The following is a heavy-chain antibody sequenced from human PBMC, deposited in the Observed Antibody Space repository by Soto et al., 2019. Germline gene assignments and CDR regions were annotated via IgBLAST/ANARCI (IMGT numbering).Heavy chain of an antibody. D-gene: IGHD6-13*01. J-gene: IGHJ4*02. Sequence: EVQLVESGGGLVQPGRSLRLSCTASGFSFGDYAMSWFRQAPGKGLEWVGFIRSKAYGGTAEYAASVKGRFTISRDDSKSIAYMQMNTMKTEDTAVYYCVDGGSNWYVFGTQWGQGTLVTVSS. CDR3: VDGGSNWYVFGTQ. CDR1: GFSFGDYA. CDR2: IRSKAYGGTA. V-gene: IGHV3-49*03.